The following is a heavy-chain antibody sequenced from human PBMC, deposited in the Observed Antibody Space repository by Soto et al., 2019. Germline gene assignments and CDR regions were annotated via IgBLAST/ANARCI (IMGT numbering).Heavy chain of an antibody. CDR3: ARGVYSYGHNWFDP. CDR1: GYTFTSYG. CDR2: ISAYNGNT. D-gene: IGHD5-18*01. Sequence: ASVKVSCKASGYTFTSYGISWVRQAPGQGLEWMGWISAYNGNTNYAQKLQGGVTMTTDTSTSTAYMELRSLRSDDTAVYYCARGVYSYGHNWFDPWGQGTLVTVSP. J-gene: IGHJ5*02. V-gene: IGHV1-18*04.